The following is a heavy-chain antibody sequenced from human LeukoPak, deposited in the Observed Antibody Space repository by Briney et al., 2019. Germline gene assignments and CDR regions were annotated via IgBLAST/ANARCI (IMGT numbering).Heavy chain of an antibody. CDR2: INHSGST. CDR3: AGDSGGSGWFDP. CDR1: GGSFSGYY. D-gene: IGHD3-16*01. J-gene: IGHJ5*02. Sequence: SETLSLTCAVYGGSFSGYYWSWIRQPPGKGLEWIGEINHSGSTNYNPSLKSRVTISVDTSKNQFSLKLSSVTAADTAVYYCAGDSGGSGWFDPWGQGTLVTVSS. V-gene: IGHV4-34*01.